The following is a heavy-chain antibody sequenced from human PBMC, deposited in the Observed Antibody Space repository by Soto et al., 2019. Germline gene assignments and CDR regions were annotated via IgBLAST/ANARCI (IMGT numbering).Heavy chain of an antibody. J-gene: IGHJ3*02. CDR1: RFSFSSYA. V-gene: IGHV3-30-3*01. Sequence: GGSLRLSWAASRFSFSSYAMHWVRQAPGKGLEWVAVISYDGSNKYYADSVKGRFTISRDNSKNTLYLQMNSLRAEDTAVYYCAXDRDFWSGKWGAFDIWGQGTMVTVSS. D-gene: IGHD3-3*01. CDR3: AXDRDFWSGKWGAFDI. CDR2: ISYDGSNK.